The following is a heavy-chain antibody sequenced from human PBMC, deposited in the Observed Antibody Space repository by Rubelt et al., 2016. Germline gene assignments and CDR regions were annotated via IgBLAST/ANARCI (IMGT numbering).Heavy chain of an antibody. CDR3: SASAPTLFPLVSCENSPSDTSSVAVXCLAQDF. CDR1: GASITTHY. D-gene: IGHD6-25*01. V-gene: IGHV4-59*08. Sequence: QVQLQESGPGLVKPSETLSLTCSVSGASITTHYWSWVRQFPGKGLEWLVYGHYGGSTNYNPSLKSRLIMSVDTSKNQFSLKLSPVTAADTAVYYWSASAPTLFPLVSCENSPSDTSSVAVXCLAQDF. J-gene: IGHJ1*01. CDR2: GHYGGST.